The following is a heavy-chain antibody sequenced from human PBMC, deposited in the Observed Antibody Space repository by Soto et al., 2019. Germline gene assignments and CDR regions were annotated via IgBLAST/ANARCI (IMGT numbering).Heavy chain of an antibody. J-gene: IGHJ4*02. CDR1: GYIFIHCF. D-gene: IGHD1-26*01. CDR2: INPSSGTT. Sequence: QVQLVQSGAEVKRPGASVKLSCKASGYIFIHCFMHWVRQAPGQGREWMGGINPSSGTTTYAQRDEGRVTVTSDTSTSTVYMERSSLGSEDTAMYYCARSLGETTSLFDHWGQGSLVAVSA. V-gene: IGHV1-46*01. CDR3: ARSLGETTSLFDH.